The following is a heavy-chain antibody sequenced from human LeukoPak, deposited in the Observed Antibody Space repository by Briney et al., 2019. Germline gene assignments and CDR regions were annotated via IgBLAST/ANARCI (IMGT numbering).Heavy chain of an antibody. D-gene: IGHD3-22*01. CDR3: ARSDNSGYYYSY. V-gene: IGHV1-2*06. CDR1: GYTFADYY. CDR2: INPNSGGT. J-gene: IGHJ4*02. Sequence: ASVKVSCEAAGYTFADYYMYWVRQAPGQGLEWMGRINPNSGGTNYAQKFQGRVTMTRDTSISTAYMELSRLRSDDTAVYYCARSDNSGYYYSYWGQGTLVTVSS.